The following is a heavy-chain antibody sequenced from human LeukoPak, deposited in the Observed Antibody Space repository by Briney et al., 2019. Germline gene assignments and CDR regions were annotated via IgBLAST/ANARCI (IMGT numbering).Heavy chain of an antibody. D-gene: IGHD3-22*01. CDR2: IYYSGST. J-gene: IGHJ4*02. Sequence: PSQTLSLTCTVSGGSISSGGHSWSWIRQPPGKGLEWIGYIYYSGSTNYNPSLRSRVSISADTSKNQFSLKLSSVTAADTAVYYCARSRDASGYSYHYFEYWGQGTLVTVSS. CDR1: GGSISSGGHS. V-gene: IGHV4-61*08. CDR3: ARSRDASGYSYHYFEY.